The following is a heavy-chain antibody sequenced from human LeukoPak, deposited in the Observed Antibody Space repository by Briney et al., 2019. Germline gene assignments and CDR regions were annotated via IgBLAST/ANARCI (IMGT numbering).Heavy chain of an antibody. CDR1: GGSTSSSSFY. J-gene: IGHJ4*02. CDR2: IHFSGST. V-gene: IGHV4-39*01. Sequence: PSETLSLTCNVSGGSTSSSSFYWGWIRQPPGKGLEWIGSIHFSGSTNYNPSLKSRVTIFVDTSKNQFSLKLSSVTAADTAVYYCARRSPTPYFDYWGQGTLVTVSS. CDR3: ARRSPTPYFDY.